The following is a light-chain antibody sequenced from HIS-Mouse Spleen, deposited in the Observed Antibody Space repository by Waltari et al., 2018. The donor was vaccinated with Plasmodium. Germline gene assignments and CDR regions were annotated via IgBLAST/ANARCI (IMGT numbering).Light chain of an antibody. V-gene: IGKV3-15*01. Sequence: EIVMTQSPATLSVSPGERATLSCRASPGVSSNLAWYQQKPGQAPRLLLHGASTRATGIPARFSGSGSGTEFTLTISSLQYEDFAVYYCQQYNNWSFTFGPGTKVDIK. CDR1: PGVSSN. J-gene: IGKJ3*01. CDR2: GAS. CDR3: QQYNNWSFT.